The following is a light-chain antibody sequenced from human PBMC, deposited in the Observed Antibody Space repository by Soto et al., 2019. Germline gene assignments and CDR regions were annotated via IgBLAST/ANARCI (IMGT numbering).Light chain of an antibody. CDR2: GAS. CDR3: QEYNNWRPLT. Sequence: EIVMTQSPATLSVSPGERATLSCRASQSVSSNLAWYQQKPGQAPRLLIYGASTRATGIPARFSGSGAGTEGTITISSLQSEDFAVYYCQEYNNWRPLTFGGGTKVEIK. J-gene: IGKJ4*01. V-gene: IGKV3-15*01. CDR1: QSVSSN.